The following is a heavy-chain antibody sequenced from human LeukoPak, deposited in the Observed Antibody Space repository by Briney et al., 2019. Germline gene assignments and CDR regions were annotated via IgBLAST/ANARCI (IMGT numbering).Heavy chain of an antibody. CDR2: IYSAGST. V-gene: IGHV3-53*01. CDR3: ARSHYYGSGSYSFYMDV. D-gene: IGHD3-10*01. J-gene: IGHJ6*03. CDR1: GFTVSSNY. Sequence: PGGSLRLSCAASGFTVSSNYMSWVRHAPGKGLEWVSVIYSAGSTYYADSVSGRFTISRYNSKNTLYLQMNSLRAEDTAVYYCARSHYYGSGSYSFYMDVWGKGTTVTVSS.